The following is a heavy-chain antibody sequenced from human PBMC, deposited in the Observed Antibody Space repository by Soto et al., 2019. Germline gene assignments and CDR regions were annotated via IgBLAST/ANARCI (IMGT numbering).Heavy chain of an antibody. CDR3: AMFMLVVVILSPPDY. V-gene: IGHV3-23*01. CDR1: GFTFSSYA. CDR2: ISGSGGST. D-gene: IGHD3-22*01. J-gene: IGHJ4*02. Sequence: GGSLRHSCAASGFTFSSYAMSWVRQAPGKGLEWVSAISGSGGSTYYADSVKGRFTISRDNSKNTLYLQMNSLRAEDTAVYYCAMFMLVVVILSPPDYWGQGTLVTVSS.